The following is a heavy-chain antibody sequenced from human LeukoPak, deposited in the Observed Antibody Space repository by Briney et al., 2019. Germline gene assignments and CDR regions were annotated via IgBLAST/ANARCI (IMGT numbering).Heavy chain of an antibody. Sequence: SETLSLTCTVSGGSISGSYWSWIWQPAGKGLEYIGRIYTTGSTNYNPSLKSRVTMSVDTSKNQFSLKLNSVTAADTALYYCARAQRGYSFVFDLWGLGTLATVSS. CDR2: IYTTGST. D-gene: IGHD5-18*01. V-gene: IGHV4-4*07. J-gene: IGHJ4*02. CDR3: ARAQRGYSFVFDL. CDR1: GGSISGSY.